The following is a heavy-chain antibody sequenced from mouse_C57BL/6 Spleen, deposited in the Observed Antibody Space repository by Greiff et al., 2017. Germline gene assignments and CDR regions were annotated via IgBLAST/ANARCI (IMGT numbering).Heavy chain of an antibody. J-gene: IGHJ2*01. Sequence: VQLQQPGAELVKPGASVKLSCKASGYTFTSYWMQWVKQRPGQGLEWIGEIDPSDSYTNYNQKFKGKATLTVDTSSSTDYMHLSSLTSEDSAGYCCERKVGRGAYWGQGTTLTVSS. CDR3: ERKVGRGAY. V-gene: IGHV1-50*01. D-gene: IGHD4-1*01. CDR1: GYTFTSYW. CDR2: IDPSDSYT.